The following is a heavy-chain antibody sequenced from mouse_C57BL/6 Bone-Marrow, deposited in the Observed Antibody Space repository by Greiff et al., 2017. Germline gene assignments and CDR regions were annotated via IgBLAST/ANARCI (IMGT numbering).Heavy chain of an antibody. V-gene: IGHV1-42*01. D-gene: IGHD1-1*01. CDR1: GYSFTGYY. CDR2: LNPSTGGT. Sequence: VQLQQSGPELVKPGASVKISCKASGYSFTGYYMNWVKQSPEKSLEWIGELNPSTGGTTYNQKFKAKATLTVDKSSSTAYLQLKSLTSEDSAVYFCSWYYYGSSWFAYWGQGTLVTVSA. J-gene: IGHJ3*01. CDR3: SWYYYGSSWFAY.